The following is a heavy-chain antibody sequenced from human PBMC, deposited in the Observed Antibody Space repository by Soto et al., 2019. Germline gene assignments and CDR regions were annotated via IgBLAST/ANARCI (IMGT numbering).Heavy chain of an antibody. J-gene: IGHJ6*02. CDR2: INPNSGGT. CDR1: GYTFTGYY. CDR3: ARDHHDILTGYYSGYYYYGMDV. D-gene: IGHD3-9*01. V-gene: IGHV1-2*02. Sequence: GASVKVSCKASGYTFTGYYMHWVRQAPGQGLEWMGWINPNSGGTNYAQKFQGRVTMTRDTSISTAYMELSRLRSDDTAVYYCARDHHDILTGYYSGYYYYGMDVWGQGTTVTVSS.